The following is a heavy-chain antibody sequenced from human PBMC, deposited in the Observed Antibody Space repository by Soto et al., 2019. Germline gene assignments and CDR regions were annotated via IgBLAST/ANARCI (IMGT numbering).Heavy chain of an antibody. CDR2: ISGSGGST. D-gene: IGHD2-2*03. CDR3: AKEGGYCSSTSCYGRVYY. V-gene: IGHV3-23*01. Sequence: EVPLLESGGGLVQPGGSLRLSCAASGFTFSSYAMSWVRQAPGKGLEWVSAISGSGGSTYYADSVKGRFTISRDNSKNPQYLQMNSPRAEDTAVYYCAKEGGYCSSTSCYGRVYYWGQGTLVTVSS. J-gene: IGHJ4*02. CDR1: GFTFSSYA.